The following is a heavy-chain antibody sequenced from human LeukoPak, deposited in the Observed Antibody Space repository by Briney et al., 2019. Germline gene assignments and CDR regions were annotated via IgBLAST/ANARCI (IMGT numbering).Heavy chain of an antibody. CDR1: AFTFSSYA. J-gene: IGHJ4*02. CDR2: ISYDGSNK. CDR3: ASGFTVVTKGGFDY. D-gene: IGHD4-23*01. V-gene: IGHV3-30-3*01. Sequence: PGRSLRLSCAASAFTFSSYAMHWVRQAPGKGLEWVAVISYDGSNKFYADSVKGRFTISRDNSKNTLYLQMNSLRAEDTAVYYCASGFTVVTKGGFDYWGQGTLVTVSS.